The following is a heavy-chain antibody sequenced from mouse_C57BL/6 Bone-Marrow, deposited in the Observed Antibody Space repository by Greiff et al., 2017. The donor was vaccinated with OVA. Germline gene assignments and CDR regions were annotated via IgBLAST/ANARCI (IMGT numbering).Heavy chain of an antibody. Sequence: EVQGVESGGGLVKPGGSLKLSCAASGFTFSDYGMHWVRQAPEKGLEWVAYISSGSSTIYYADTVKGRFTISRDNAKNTLFLQMTSLRSEDTAMYYCARRIYYDYSYAMDYWGQGTSVTVSS. V-gene: IGHV5-17*01. J-gene: IGHJ4*01. D-gene: IGHD2-4*01. CDR2: ISSGSSTI. CDR1: GFTFSDYG. CDR3: ARRIYYDYSYAMDY.